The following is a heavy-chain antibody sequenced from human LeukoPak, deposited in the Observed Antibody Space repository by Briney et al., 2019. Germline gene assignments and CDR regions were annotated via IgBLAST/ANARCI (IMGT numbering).Heavy chain of an antibody. CDR1: GFTVSSNY. D-gene: IGHD1-26*01. CDR2: ISSSSSTI. CDR3: ARGQLHLDV. Sequence: PGGSLRLSCAASGFTVSSNYMSWVRQAPGKGLEWVSYISSSSSTIYYADSVKGRFTISRDNAKNSLYLQMNSLRAEDTAVYYCARGQLHLDVWGKGTTVTVSS. J-gene: IGHJ6*04. V-gene: IGHV3-48*01.